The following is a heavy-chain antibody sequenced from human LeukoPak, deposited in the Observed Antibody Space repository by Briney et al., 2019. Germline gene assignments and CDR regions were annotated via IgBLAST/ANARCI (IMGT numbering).Heavy chain of an antibody. D-gene: IGHD1-7*01. CDR2: IIPIFGTA. CDR3: ARDQRDWNYFRGWFDP. CDR1: GGTFTSYA. J-gene: IGHJ5*02. V-gene: IGHV1-69*05. Sequence: ASVKVSCKASGGTFTSYAISWVRQAPGQGREWMGGIIPIFGTANYAQKFQGRVTITTDESTSTAYMELSSLRSEDTAVYYCARDQRDWNYFRGWFDPWGQGTLVTVSS.